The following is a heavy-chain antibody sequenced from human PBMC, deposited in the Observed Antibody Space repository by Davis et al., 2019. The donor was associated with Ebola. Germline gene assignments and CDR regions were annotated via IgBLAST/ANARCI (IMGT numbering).Heavy chain of an antibody. CDR2: ISAYNGNT. D-gene: IGHD4-17*01. Sequence: AASVKVSCKASGGTFSSYAISWVRQAPGQGLEWMGWISAYNGNTNYAQKLQGRVTMTTDTSTSTAYMELRSLRSDDTAVYYCARGGYGDYVVYYYGMDVWGQGTTVTVSS. CDR1: GGTFSSYA. J-gene: IGHJ6*02. V-gene: IGHV1-18*01. CDR3: ARGGYGDYVVYYYGMDV.